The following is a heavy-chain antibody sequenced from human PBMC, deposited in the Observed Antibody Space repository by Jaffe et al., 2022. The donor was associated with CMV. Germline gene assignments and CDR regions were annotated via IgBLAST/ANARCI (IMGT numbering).Heavy chain of an antibody. CDR3: AKDKRRYYDSSGYSSGYFDY. D-gene: IGHD3-22*01. CDR2: ISWNSGSI. CDR1: GFTFDDYA. J-gene: IGHJ4*02. V-gene: IGHV3-9*01. Sequence: EVQLVESGGGLVQPGRSLRLSCAASGFTFDDYAMHWVRQAPGKGLEWVSGISWNSGSIGYADSVKGRFTISRDNAKNSLYLQMNSLRAEDTALYYCAKDKRRYYDSSGYSSGYFDYWGQGTLVTVSS.